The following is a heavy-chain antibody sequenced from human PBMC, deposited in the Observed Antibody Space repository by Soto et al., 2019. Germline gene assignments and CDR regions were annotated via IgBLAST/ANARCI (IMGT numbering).Heavy chain of an antibody. CDR1: GDSVSINSAT. CDR3: ARKSIGTGGWFAP. J-gene: IGHJ5*02. CDR2: TYYRSKWYN. Sequence: PSQTLSLTCAISGDSVSINSATWNWIRQSPSRGLEWLGRTYYRSKWYNDYAVSVKSRITIKPDTSKNQFSLQLSSMTPEDTAVYYCARKSIGTGGWFAPWGQGTLVTVSA. V-gene: IGHV6-1*01. D-gene: IGHD1-1*01.